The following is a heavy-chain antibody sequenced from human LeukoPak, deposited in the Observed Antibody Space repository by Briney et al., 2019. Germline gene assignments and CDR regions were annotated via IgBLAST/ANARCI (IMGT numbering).Heavy chain of an antibody. CDR1: GYTFTSYG. J-gene: IGHJ4*02. CDR2: ISAYNGNT. D-gene: IGHD2/OR15-2a*01. CDR3: AREKYSHFDF. V-gene: IGHV1-18*03. Sequence: ASVKVSCKASGYTFTSYGISWVRQAPGQGLEWMGWISAYNGNTNYAQKLQGRVTITWDTSASTAYMELSSLRSEDMAVYYCAREKYSHFDFWGQGTLVTVSS.